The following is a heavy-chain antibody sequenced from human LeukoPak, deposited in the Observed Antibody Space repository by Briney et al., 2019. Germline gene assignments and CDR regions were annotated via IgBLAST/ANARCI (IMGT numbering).Heavy chain of an antibody. J-gene: IGHJ1*01. V-gene: IGHV4-39*07. CDR2: INHSGST. CDR3: ARGRRSGWSRAEYFQH. Sequence: SETLSLTCTVSGGSISTSNYYWGWIRQPPGKGLEWIGEINHSGSTNYNPSLKSRVTISVDTSKNQFSLKLSSVTAADTAVYYCARGRRSGWSRAEYFQHWGQGTLVTVSS. CDR1: GGSISTSNYY. D-gene: IGHD6-19*01.